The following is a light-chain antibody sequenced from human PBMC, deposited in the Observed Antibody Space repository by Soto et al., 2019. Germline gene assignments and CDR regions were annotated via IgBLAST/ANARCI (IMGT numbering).Light chain of an antibody. CDR3: QKYNSDHV. CDR1: QGISHY. J-gene: IGKJ3*01. CDR2: VAS. V-gene: IGKV1-27*01. Sequence: DIQMTQSPSSLSASVGDRVTITCRASQGISHYLAWYQQKPGKVPKLLIYVASTLQSGVPSRFSGSGSGTDFTLTISSLQPEDVATYYCQKYNSDHVFGPGTKVDIK.